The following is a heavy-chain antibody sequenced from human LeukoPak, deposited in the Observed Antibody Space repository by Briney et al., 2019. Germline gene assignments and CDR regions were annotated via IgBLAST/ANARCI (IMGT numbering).Heavy chain of an antibody. V-gene: IGHV5-51*01. D-gene: IGHD1-26*01. CDR1: GYIFTSHW. Sequence: PGESLKISCKGSGYIFTSHWIGWVRQMSGKGLEWMGNIHPRDSDTRYSPSFKGQVTISADKSITTAYLQWSSLKASDTAMYFCARRLVGATPAVFDYWGQGTLVAVSS. CDR2: IHPRDSDT. J-gene: IGHJ4*02. CDR3: ARRLVGATPAVFDY.